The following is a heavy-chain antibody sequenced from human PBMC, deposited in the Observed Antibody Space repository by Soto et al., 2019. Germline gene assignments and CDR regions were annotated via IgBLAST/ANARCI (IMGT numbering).Heavy chain of an antibody. CDR1: GCTFSSYA. J-gene: IGHJ4*02. V-gene: IGHV1-69*13. D-gene: IGHD2-15*01. CDR2: IIPIFGTA. Sequence: ASVKVSCKASGCTFSSYAISWVRQAPGQGLEWMGGIIPIFGTANYAQKFQGRVTITADESTSTAYMELSSLRSEDTAVYYCARDRGSNLITQSADFDYWGQGTLVTVSS. CDR3: ARDRGSNLITQSADFDY.